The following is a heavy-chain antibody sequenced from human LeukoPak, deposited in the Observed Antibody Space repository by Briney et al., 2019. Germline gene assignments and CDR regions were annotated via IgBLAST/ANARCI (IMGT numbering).Heavy chain of an antibody. CDR2: ISSSSSYI. J-gene: IGHJ4*02. CDR3: ALLGGYGDPRDY. D-gene: IGHD4-17*01. CDR1: GFTFSSHS. V-gene: IGHV3-21*01. Sequence: PGGSLRLSCAASGFTFSSHSMNWVRQAPGKGLEWVSSISSSSSYIYYADSVKGRFTISRDNAKNSLYLQMNSLRAEDTAVYYCALLGGYGDPRDYWGQGTLVTVSS.